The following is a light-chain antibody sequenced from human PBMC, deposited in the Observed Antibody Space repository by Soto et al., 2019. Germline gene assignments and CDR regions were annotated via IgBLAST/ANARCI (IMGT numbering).Light chain of an antibody. CDR2: GIS. CDR1: QTVGKN. CDR3: QQYTNWPIT. J-gene: IGKJ5*01. Sequence: EVVMTQSPATLSVSPGERATVSCRASQTVGKNYLAWYQQKPGQAPRLLIYGISARATGIPARFSGSGSGTEFSLSINRLQSEDFAVYYCQQYTNWPITFGQGTRLEIK. V-gene: IGKV3-15*01.